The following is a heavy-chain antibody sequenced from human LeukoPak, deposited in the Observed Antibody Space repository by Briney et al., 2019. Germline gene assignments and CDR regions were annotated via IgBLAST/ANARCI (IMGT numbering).Heavy chain of an antibody. CDR2: IHPFLGTP. V-gene: IGHV1-69*04. Sequence: SVKVSCKASGGTFNTYAINWVRQTPGQGLEWMGRIHPFLGTPHYAQNFQGRVTITADKSTNTAYMELTGLRSEDTAVYYCADGRYFDLKAFDIWGQGTLVTVSA. CDR3: ADGRYFDLKAFDI. CDR1: GGTFNTYA. J-gene: IGHJ3*02. D-gene: IGHD3-9*01.